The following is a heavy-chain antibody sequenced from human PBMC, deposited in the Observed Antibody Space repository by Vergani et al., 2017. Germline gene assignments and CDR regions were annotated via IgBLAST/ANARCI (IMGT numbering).Heavy chain of an antibody. CDR1: GYSFTSYW. Sequence: EVQLVQSGAEVKKPGESLRISCKGSGYSFTSYWISWVRQMPGKGLEWMGRIDPSDSYTKYSPSFQGHVTISADKSISTAYLQWSSLKASDTAMYYCARHTDGSGSYYTSPFDYWGQGTLVTVSS. CDR2: IDPSDSYT. V-gene: IGHV5-10-1*01. J-gene: IGHJ4*02. CDR3: ARHTDGSGSYYTSPFDY. D-gene: IGHD3-10*01.